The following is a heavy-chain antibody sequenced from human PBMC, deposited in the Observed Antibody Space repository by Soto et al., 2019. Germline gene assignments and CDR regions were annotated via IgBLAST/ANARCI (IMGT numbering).Heavy chain of an antibody. V-gene: IGHV4-39*01. D-gene: IGHD4-17*01. CDR1: GGSITSSSYY. J-gene: IGHJ4*02. CDR3: ARQRTTVVTQAYFDH. Sequence: ETLSLTCTVSGGSITSSSYYWGWIRQPPGKGLEWIGGIYYSGRSYYNPSLKSRVTMSVDTSKNQFSLTLNSVTAADAAVYYCARQRTTVVTQAYFDHWGQGTLVTVSS. CDR2: IYYSGRS.